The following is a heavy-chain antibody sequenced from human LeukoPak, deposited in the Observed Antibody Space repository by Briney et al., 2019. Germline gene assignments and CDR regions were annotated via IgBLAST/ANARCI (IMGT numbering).Heavy chain of an antibody. CDR3: VKDSGWFHFDS. D-gene: IGHD6-19*01. J-gene: IGHJ4*02. CDR1: GFTFSNYA. V-gene: IGHV3-23*01. CDR2: ISGSGGVT. Sequence: GGSLRLSCAASGFTFSNYAMTWVRQAPGKGPEWVSGISGSGGVTYYADSVKGRFTISRDNAKSSLHLQMNGLRAEDTAMYYCVKDSGWFHFDSWGQGTLVTVSS.